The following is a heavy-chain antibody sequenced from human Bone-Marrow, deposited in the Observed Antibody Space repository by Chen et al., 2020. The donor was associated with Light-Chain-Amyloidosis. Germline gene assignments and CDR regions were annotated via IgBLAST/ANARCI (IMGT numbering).Heavy chain of an antibody. CDR2: INADGTIT. V-gene: IGHV3-74*01. D-gene: IGHD2-21*01. Sequence: EVQLVESGGGLVKPGGSLRLSCAASGLTFSGYWMLWVRQTPGKGLEWVSRINADGTITHYAGSVKGRFTISRDNAKNTLYLQMSSLRAEDTAVYYCGKDRWGFPDYWGQGTLVTVSS. CDR1: GLTFSGYW. CDR3: GKDRWGFPDY. J-gene: IGHJ4*02.